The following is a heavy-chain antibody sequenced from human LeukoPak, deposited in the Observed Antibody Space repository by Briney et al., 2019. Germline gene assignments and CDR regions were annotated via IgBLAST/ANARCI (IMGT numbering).Heavy chain of an antibody. CDR3: AKDRSSGWFMIPDY. J-gene: IGHJ4*02. V-gene: IGHV3-23*01. Sequence: PGGSLRLSCAASGFTFSSYPMSWVRQATGKGLEWVSVISGSGGSTYYADSLKGRFTISRDNSKNTLYLQMNSLRAEDTAVYYCAKDRSSGWFMIPDYWGQGTLVTVSS. D-gene: IGHD6-19*01. CDR1: GFTFSSYP. CDR2: ISGSGGST.